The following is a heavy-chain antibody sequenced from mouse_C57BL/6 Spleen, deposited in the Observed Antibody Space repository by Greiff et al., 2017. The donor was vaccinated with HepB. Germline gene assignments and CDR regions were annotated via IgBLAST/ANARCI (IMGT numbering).Heavy chain of an antibody. CDR2: INPSTGGT. CDR3: ARVTTRGDYYAMDY. Sequence: VQLQQSGPELVKPGASVKISCKASGYSFTGYYMNWVKQSPEKSLEWIGEINPSTGGTTYNQKFKAKATLTVDKSSSTAYMQLKSLTSEDSAVYYCARVTTRGDYYAMDYWGQGTSVTVSS. D-gene: IGHD2-3*01. J-gene: IGHJ4*01. V-gene: IGHV1-42*01. CDR1: GYSFTGYY.